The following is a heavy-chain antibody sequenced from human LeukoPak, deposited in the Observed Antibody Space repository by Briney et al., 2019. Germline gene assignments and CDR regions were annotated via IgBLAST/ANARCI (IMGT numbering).Heavy chain of an antibody. J-gene: IGHJ4*02. CDR3: ARRRGGALDY. CDR2: IYHSGST. CDR1: GGSISSGGYP. D-gene: IGHD2-15*01. Sequence: PSQTLSLTCAVSGGSISSGGYPWSWIRQPPGKALEWIGYIYHSGSTYYNPSLKSRVTISVDRSKNQFSLKLSSVTAADTAVYYCARRRGGALDYWGQGTLVTVSS. V-gene: IGHV4-30-2*01.